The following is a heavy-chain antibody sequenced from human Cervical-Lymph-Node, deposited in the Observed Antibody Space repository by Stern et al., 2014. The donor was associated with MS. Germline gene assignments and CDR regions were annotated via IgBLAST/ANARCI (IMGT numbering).Heavy chain of an antibody. CDR3: ARVPSSSGWYRKGWFDP. D-gene: IGHD6-19*01. J-gene: IGHJ5*02. CDR2: IYYSGST. CDR1: GGSISSYY. Sequence: QLQLQESGPGLVKPSETLSLTCTVSGGSISSYYWSWIRQPPGKGLEWIGYIYYSGSTNYNPSLKSRVTISVDTSKNQFSLKLSSVTAADTAVYYCARVPSSSGWYRKGWFDPWGQGTLVTVSS. V-gene: IGHV4-59*01.